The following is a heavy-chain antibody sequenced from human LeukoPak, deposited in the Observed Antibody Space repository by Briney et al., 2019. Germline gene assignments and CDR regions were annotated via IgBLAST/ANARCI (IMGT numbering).Heavy chain of an antibody. CDR2: IIPIFGTA. V-gene: IGHV1-69*13. Sequence: GASVKVSCKASGYTFTSYDINWVRRTGQGLEWMGGIIPIFGTANYAQKFQGRVTITADESTSTAYMELNSLRSEDTAVYYCARGRMTGTYVFNYWGQGTLVTVSS. CDR3: ARGRMTGTYVFNY. D-gene: IGHD3-9*01. CDR1: GYTFTSYD. J-gene: IGHJ4*02.